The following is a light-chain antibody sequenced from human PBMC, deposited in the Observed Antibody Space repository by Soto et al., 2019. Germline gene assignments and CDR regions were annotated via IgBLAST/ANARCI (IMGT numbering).Light chain of an antibody. CDR2: DVF. Sequence: DIQMTQSPSSLSASVGDRVTITCRASQSISSYLNWYQQKPGKAPKLLIYDVFNLQSGVPSRFSGSGSGTEFTLTISSLQPDDSATYYCQQYNTYSWTFGQGT. CDR1: QSISSY. CDR3: QQYNTYSWT. V-gene: IGKV1-5*01. J-gene: IGKJ1*01.